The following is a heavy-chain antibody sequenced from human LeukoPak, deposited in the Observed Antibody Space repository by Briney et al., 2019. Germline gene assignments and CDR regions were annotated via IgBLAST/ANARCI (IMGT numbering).Heavy chain of an antibody. D-gene: IGHD5-12*01. CDR1: GFTFSSYA. J-gene: IGHJ4*02. CDR2: ISGSGGST. V-gene: IGHV3-23*01. Sequence: GGSLRLSCAASGFTFSSYAMSWVRQAPGKGLEWVAGISGSGGSTNYADSVKGRFSISRDNSRGTLFLQMNSLRAEDTAVYYCAKPPAAYSGYAVYSDYWGQGTLVTVSS. CDR3: AKPPAAYSGYAVYSDY.